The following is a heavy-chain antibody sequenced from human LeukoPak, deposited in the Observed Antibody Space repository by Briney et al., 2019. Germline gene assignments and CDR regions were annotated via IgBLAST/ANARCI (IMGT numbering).Heavy chain of an antibody. CDR3: AKGGLRDGYSYAS. Sequence: GGSLRLSCEGSAFIFSGHWMNWVRQTPGKGLEWVASIKEDGSVRQYVDSVKGRFSISRDNTKGSLFLQLNSLRAADTAVYYCAKGGLRDGYSYASWGQGTLITVSS. CDR1: AFIFSGHW. D-gene: IGHD5-24*01. CDR2: IKEDGSVR. V-gene: IGHV3-7*03. J-gene: IGHJ5*02.